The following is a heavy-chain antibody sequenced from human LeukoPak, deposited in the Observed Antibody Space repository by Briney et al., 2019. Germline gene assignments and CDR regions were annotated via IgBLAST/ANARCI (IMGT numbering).Heavy chain of an antibody. CDR3: ARVTTGGYYNC. V-gene: IGHV4-61*02. J-gene: IGHJ4*02. CDR1: GGSISSGTYY. Sequence: SQTLSLTCTVSGGSISSGTYYWTWIRQPAGKGLEWVGRIYTTGSTNYNPSLKSRVTMSTDTSKNQFSLKLSSVTAADTAVYYCARVTTGGYYNCWGQGTLVTVSS. CDR2: IYTTGST. D-gene: IGHD3-22*01.